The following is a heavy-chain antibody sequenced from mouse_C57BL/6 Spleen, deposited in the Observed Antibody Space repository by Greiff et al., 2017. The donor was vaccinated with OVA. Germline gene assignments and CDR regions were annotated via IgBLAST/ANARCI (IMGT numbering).Heavy chain of an antibody. Sequence: EVKLVESGGGLVKPGGSLKLSCAASGFTFSSYTMSWVRQTPEKRLEWVATISGGGGNTYYPDSVKGRFTISRDNAKNTLYLQMSSLRSEDTALYYCARYDYRDWYFDVWGTGTTVTVSS. CDR2: ISGGGGNT. J-gene: IGHJ1*03. CDR3: ARYDYRDWYFDV. V-gene: IGHV5-9*01. CDR1: GFTFSSYT. D-gene: IGHD2-4*01.